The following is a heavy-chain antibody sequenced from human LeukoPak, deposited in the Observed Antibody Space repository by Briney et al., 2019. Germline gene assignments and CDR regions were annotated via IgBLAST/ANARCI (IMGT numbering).Heavy chain of an antibody. D-gene: IGHD1-26*01. CDR1: GYTFTSYG. Sequence: ASVKVSCKASGYTFTSYGISWVRRAPGQGLEWMGWISAYNGNTNYAQKLQGRVTMTTDTSTGTAYMELRSLRSDDTAVYYCARCGGVIVGAKNWFDPWGQGTLVTVSS. J-gene: IGHJ5*02. V-gene: IGHV1-18*01. CDR3: ARCGGVIVGAKNWFDP. CDR2: ISAYNGNT.